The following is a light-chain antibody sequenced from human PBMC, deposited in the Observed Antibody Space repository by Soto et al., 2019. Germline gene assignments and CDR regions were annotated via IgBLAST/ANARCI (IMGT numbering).Light chain of an antibody. J-gene: IGKJ5*01. CDR1: QGISSF. CDR3: QQLNFFPIT. Sequence: DIQLTQSPSFLSASAGDRVTITCRASQGISSFLAWYQQKPGRAPKLLIYAASTLQSGVPSRFSGSGSGTEFTLTNTRLQPEDFATYYCQQLNFFPITFGQGTRLEIK. V-gene: IGKV1-9*01. CDR2: AAS.